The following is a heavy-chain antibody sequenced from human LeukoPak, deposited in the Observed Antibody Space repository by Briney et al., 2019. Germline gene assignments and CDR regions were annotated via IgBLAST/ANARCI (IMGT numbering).Heavy chain of an antibody. V-gene: IGHV4-34*01. CDR1: GWSFSDYY. CDR3: ARSWNGDRGSYYLTY. D-gene: IGHD2/OR15-2a*01. J-gene: IGHJ4*02. Sequence: PSETLSLTCAVYGWSFSDYYWTWIRQPPGKGLEWIGEVNHSGSTNHNPSLESRVTISVDTSKNQFSLRLSSVTAADTAVYYCARSWNGDRGSYYLTYWGQGNMVTVSS. CDR2: VNHSGST.